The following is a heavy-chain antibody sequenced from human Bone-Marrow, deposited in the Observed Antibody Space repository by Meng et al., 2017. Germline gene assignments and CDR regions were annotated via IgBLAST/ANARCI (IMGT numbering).Heavy chain of an antibody. CDR1: GFNFSSYA. D-gene: IGHD6-19*01. CDR2: ISYDGSNK. V-gene: IGHV3-30*04. Sequence: SLNTSCAAAGFNFSSYAMHGVRQAPGKGLEWVAVISYDGSNKYYADSVKGRFTISRDNSKNTLYLQMNSLRAEDTAVYYYAWGFSGWLGMDYFDYWGQGTLVTVSS. CDR3: AWGFSGWLGMDYFDY. J-gene: IGHJ4*02.